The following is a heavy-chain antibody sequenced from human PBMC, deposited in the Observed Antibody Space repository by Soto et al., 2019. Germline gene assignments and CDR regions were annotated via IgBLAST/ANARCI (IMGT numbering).Heavy chain of an antibody. Sequence: QVQLVQSGAEVKPPGASVTVSCKASGYTFTGHYMHWVRQVSGKGLEYLGWLKSDNGGAYSAPKFQGRVTFTRDTSTTTAYMELSGLRSDDTAVYFCARDLCPLGSGSACPKFGLVLWGQGTTVTVSS. J-gene: IGHJ6*02. CDR1: GYTFTGHY. V-gene: IGHV1-2*02. CDR2: LKSDNGGA. CDR3: ARDLCPLGSGSACPKFGLVL. D-gene: IGHD3-10*01.